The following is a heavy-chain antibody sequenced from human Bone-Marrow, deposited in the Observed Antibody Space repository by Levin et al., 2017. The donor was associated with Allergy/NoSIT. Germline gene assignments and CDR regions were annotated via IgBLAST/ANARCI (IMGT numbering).Heavy chain of an antibody. Sequence: GESLKISCTASGFTFGDYAMSWFRQAPGKGLEWVGFIRSKAYGGTTEYAASVKGRFTISRDDSKSIAYLQMNSLKTEDTAVYYCTRDPRVYRVLWFGESNAFDIWGQGTMVTVSS. J-gene: IGHJ3*02. CDR2: IRSKAYGGTT. CDR1: GFTFGDYA. CDR3: TRDPRVYRVLWFGESNAFDI. D-gene: IGHD3-10*01. V-gene: IGHV3-49*03.